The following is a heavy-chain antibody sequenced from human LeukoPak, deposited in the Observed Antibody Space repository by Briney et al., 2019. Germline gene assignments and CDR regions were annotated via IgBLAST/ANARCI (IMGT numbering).Heavy chain of an antibody. V-gene: IGHV1-58*01. J-gene: IGHJ4*02. Sequence: ASVKVSCKASGFTFTSSAVQWVRQARGQRLEWIGWIVVGSGNTNYAQKFQERVTITRDMSTSTAYMELSSLRSEDTAVYYCAADYSGSYPRFDYWGQGTLVTVSS. CDR2: IVVGSGNT. CDR1: GFTFTSSA. D-gene: IGHD1-26*01. CDR3: AADYSGSYPRFDY.